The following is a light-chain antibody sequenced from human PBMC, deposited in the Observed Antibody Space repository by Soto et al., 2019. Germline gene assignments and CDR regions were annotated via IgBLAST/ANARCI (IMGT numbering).Light chain of an antibody. CDR1: RNDIGAYEF. CDR2: EVV. J-gene: IGLJ1*01. V-gene: IGLV2-8*01. Sequence: SALTQPPSASGSPGQSVTISCTGTRNDIGAYEFVSWYQHHPGKAPKLIIYEVVQRPSVVPDRFSGSKSGNTASLTVSGLQAADEADYYCKSYAGSNTDVFGTGTKVTAL. CDR3: KSYAGSNTDV.